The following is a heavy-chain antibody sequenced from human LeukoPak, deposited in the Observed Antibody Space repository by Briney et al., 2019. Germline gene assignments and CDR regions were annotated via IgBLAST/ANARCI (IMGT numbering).Heavy chain of an antibody. CDR3: ARVGGSWELLL. CDR1: GFTFGNYW. Sequence: GGSLRLSCAASGFTFGNYWMSWVRQAPGKGLEWVANIRQDGSEKFYVDPVKGRFTISRDNDKTSLYLQMNSLRGDDTAVYFCARVGGSWELLLWGQGTLVTVS. D-gene: IGHD1-26*01. V-gene: IGHV3-7*01. CDR2: IRQDGSEK. J-gene: IGHJ4*02.